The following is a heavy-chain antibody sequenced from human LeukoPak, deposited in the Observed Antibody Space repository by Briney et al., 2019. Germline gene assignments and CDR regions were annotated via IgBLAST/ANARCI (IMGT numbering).Heavy chain of an antibody. CDR3: AGDLGVVVPAAVDY. Sequence: PGGSLRLSCAASGFTFSSYAMHWVRQAPGKGLEWVAVISYDGSNKYYADSVKGRFTISRDNSKNTLYLQMNSLRAEDTAVYYCAGDLGVVVPAAVDYWGQGTLVTVST. J-gene: IGHJ4*02. CDR2: ISYDGSNK. V-gene: IGHV3-30-3*01. D-gene: IGHD2-2*01. CDR1: GFTFSSYA.